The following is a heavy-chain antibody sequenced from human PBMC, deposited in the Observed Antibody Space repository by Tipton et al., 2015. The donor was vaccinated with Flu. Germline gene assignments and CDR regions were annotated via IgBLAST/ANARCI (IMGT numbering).Heavy chain of an antibody. CDR2: IYSSGST. Sequence: TLSLTCTVSGGSINSGGYYWTWIRQPAGKGLEWIGRIYSSGSTNYNPSLKSRITMSLDTSKNQFSLKVGSVTAADTAVYYCARENYFESSGYAGHLDSWGQGTLVTVSS. V-gene: IGHV4-61*02. CDR1: GGSINSGGYY. CDR3: ARENYFESSGYAGHLDS. J-gene: IGHJ4*02. D-gene: IGHD3-22*01.